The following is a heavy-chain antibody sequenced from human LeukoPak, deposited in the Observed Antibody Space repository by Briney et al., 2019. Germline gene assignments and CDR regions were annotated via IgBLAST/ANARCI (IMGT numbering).Heavy chain of an antibody. CDR1: GFTFSNYA. Sequence: GGSLRLSCAASGFTFSNYAMTWIRQAPGMGLEWVSSVSDSGNTPYYAAAVKGRFAISRDNSNNTLYLQMNSLRVEDAAVYFCVTGAFNFDYRGQGTLVTVSS. CDR3: VTGAFNFDY. J-gene: IGHJ4*02. V-gene: IGHV3-23*01. CDR2: VSDSGNTP. D-gene: IGHD1-14*01.